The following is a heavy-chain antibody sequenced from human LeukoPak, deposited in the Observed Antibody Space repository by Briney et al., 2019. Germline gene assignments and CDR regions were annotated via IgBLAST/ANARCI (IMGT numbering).Heavy chain of an antibody. CDR2: INPSGGST. CDR1: GYTFTSYY. D-gene: IGHD1/OR15-1a*01. CDR3: ASGRTANWFDP. Sequence: ASAKVSCKASGYTFTSYYMHWVRQAPGQGLEWMGIINPSGGSTSYAQKFQGRVTMTRDTSTSTVYMELSSLRSEDTAVYYCASGRTANWFDPWGQGTLVTVSS. J-gene: IGHJ5*02. V-gene: IGHV1-46*01.